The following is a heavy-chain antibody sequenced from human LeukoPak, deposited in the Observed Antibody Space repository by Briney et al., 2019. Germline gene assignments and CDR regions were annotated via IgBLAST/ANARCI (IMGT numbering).Heavy chain of an antibody. Sequence: GGSLRLSCAASGFIFSDYGMHWVRQAPGKGLEWVAFISHDGSNKYYVDSVEGRFTVSRDSSTLYLQMNSLRREDTAVYYCAKDRSGWFTFDYWGQETLVTVSS. CDR1: GFIFSDYG. CDR3: AKDRSGWFTFDY. D-gene: IGHD6-19*01. CDR2: ISHDGSNK. V-gene: IGHV3-30*02. J-gene: IGHJ4*02.